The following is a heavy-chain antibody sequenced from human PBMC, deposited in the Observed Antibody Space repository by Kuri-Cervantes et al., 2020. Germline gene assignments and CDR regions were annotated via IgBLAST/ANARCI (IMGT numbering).Heavy chain of an antibody. Sequence: ASVKVSCKASGYTFTGYYMHWVRQAPGQGLEWMGWINPNSGGTNYAQKFQGRVTMTMNTSISTAYMELSSLRSEDTAVYYCARDQQLVWVAFDIWGQGTMVTVSS. D-gene: IGHD6-13*01. CDR2: INPNSGGT. V-gene: IGHV1-2*02. J-gene: IGHJ3*02. CDR1: GYTFTGYY. CDR3: ARDQQLVWVAFDI.